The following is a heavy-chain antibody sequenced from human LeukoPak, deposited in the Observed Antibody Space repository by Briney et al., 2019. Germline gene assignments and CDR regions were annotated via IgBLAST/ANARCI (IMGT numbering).Heavy chain of an antibody. CDR3: ARDLGYYYDSGGYFAY. D-gene: IGHD3-22*01. CDR2: ISAYKGNT. V-gene: IGHV1-18*01. Sequence: ASEKVSCKASGYTFTSYGISWVRQAPVQGLEGMGWISAYKGNTNYAQKRQGRVTMTTDTSTSTAYMELRSLRSDDTAVYYCARDLGYYYDSGGYFAYWGQGTLVTVSS. CDR1: GYTFTSYG. J-gene: IGHJ4*02.